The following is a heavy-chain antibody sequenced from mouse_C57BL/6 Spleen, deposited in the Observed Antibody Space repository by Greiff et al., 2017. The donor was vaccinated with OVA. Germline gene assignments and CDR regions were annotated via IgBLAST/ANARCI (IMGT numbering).Heavy chain of an antibody. D-gene: IGHD2-4*01. Sequence: QVQLQQSGPELVKPGASVKISCKASGYSFTSYYIHWVKQRPGQGLEWIGWIYPGSGNTKYNEKFKGKATLTADPSSSTAYMQLSSLTSEDSAVYYCARCYDYDYFDYWGQGTTLTVSS. CDR2: IYPGSGNT. V-gene: IGHV1-66*01. CDR1: GYSFTSYY. J-gene: IGHJ2*01. CDR3: ARCYDYDYFDY.